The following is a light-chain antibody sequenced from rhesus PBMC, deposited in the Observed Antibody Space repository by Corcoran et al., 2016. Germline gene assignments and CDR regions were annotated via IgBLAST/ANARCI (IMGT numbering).Light chain of an antibody. Sequence: IQMTQSPSSLSASVGDRVTITCRASENVYNYLNWYQQKPGNAPKLLIYKASTLQSGVPSRVSGNGSVTDYTFTISSLQPEDVATYYCQHSSGTPYSFGQGTKVEIK. CDR2: KAS. CDR3: QHSSGTPYS. J-gene: IGKJ2*01. V-gene: IGKV1-74*01. CDR1: ENVYNY.